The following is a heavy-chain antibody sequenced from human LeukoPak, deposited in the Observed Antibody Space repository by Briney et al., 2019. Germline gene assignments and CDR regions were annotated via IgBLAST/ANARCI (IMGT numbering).Heavy chain of an antibody. CDR3: AKDSPNYGDYVFDY. J-gene: IGHJ4*02. D-gene: IGHD4-17*01. CDR2: ISYDGSNK. Sequence: PGRSLRLSCAASGFTFSSYGMHWVRQAPGKGLEWVAVISYDGSNKYYADSVKGRFTISRDNSKNTLYLQMNSLGAEDTAEYYCAKDSPNYGDYVFDYWGQGTLVTVSS. CDR1: GFTFSSYG. V-gene: IGHV3-30*18.